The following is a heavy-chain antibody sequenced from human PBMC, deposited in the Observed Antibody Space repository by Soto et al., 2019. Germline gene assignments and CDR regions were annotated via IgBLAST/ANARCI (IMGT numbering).Heavy chain of an antibody. V-gene: IGHV3-23*01. CDR3: AKEKYYYDSSGYIDY. CDR2: ISGSGGST. Sequence: GGSLRLGCAASGFTVSSYAMSWVRQAPGKGLEWVSAISGSGGSTYYADSVKGRFTISRDNSKNTLYLQMNSLRAEDTAVYYCAKEKYYYDSSGYIDYWGQGTLVTVSS. J-gene: IGHJ4*02. D-gene: IGHD3-22*01. CDR1: GFTVSSYA.